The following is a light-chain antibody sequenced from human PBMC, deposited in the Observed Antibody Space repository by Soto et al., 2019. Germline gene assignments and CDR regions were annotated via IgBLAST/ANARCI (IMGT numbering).Light chain of an antibody. Sequence: EVVLTQSPNTLSLSPGESATLSCRASQAVSSTYLVWYQQKPGLAPRLRIYGASSRAPGISDRFSGSGSGTDFTLTISRLEPEDFAVYYCHQCGNSWWTFGEGTKVEIK. CDR1: QAVSSTY. CDR2: GAS. J-gene: IGKJ1*01. V-gene: IGKV3-20*01. CDR3: HQCGNSWWT.